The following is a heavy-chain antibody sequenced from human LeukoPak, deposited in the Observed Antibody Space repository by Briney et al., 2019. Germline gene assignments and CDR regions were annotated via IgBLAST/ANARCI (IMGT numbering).Heavy chain of an antibody. D-gene: IGHD6-19*01. CDR3: ARDSGSRGWLIDY. CDR1: GDSISSYY. Sequence: PSETLSLTCTVSGDSISSYYWNWIRQPAGKALQWIGRIYTSGSPNYNPSLKSRVTTSVDTSKNQFSLKLTSVTAADTAVYYCARDSGSRGWLIDYWGQGTLFTVSS. V-gene: IGHV4-4*07. J-gene: IGHJ4*02. CDR2: IYTSGSP.